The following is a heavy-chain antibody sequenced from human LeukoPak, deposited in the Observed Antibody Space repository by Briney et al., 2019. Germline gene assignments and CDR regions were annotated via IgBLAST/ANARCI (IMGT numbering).Heavy chain of an antibody. J-gene: IGHJ6*03. D-gene: IGHD3-3*01. CDR1: GGSFSGYY. CDR3: ARAPYYDFWQAPRDYYMDV. V-gene: IGHV4-34*01. CDR2: INHSGST. Sequence: PSETLSLTCAVYGGSFSGYYWSWIRQPPGKGPEWIGEINHSGSTNYNPSLKSRVTISVDTSKNQFSLKLSSVTAADTAVYYCARAPYYDFWQAPRDYYMDVWGKGTTVTVSS.